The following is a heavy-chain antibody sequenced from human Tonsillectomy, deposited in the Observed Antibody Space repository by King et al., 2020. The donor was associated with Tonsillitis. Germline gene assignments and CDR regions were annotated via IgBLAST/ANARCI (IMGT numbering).Heavy chain of an antibody. CDR3: AKGNSYRVYFQH. CDR2: IVASGSRT. CDR1: GFTFDSYA. Sequence: VQLVESGGGLVHPGGSLRLSCAASGFTFDSYAMSWVRQAPGKGLEWVSSIVASGSRTFDADTMKGRFTISRDNSKNTVYLQMNSLRVEDTAVYYCAKGNSYRVYFQHWGQGTPVTVSS. D-gene: IGHD2/OR15-2a*01. J-gene: IGHJ1*01. V-gene: IGHV3-23*04.